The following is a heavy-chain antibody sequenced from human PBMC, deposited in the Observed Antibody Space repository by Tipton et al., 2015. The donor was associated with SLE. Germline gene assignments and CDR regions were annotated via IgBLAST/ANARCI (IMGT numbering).Heavy chain of an antibody. D-gene: IGHD7-27*01. CDR1: GFTFDDFV. J-gene: IGHJ2*01. V-gene: IGHV3-9*01. CDR2: ISYISGMI. Sequence: SLRLSCATSGFTFDDFVMHWVRQAPGKGLEWVSGISYISGMIGYADSVKGRFTISRDNAKNSLYLQMNSLRAEDTALYYCVPTGDRGYFDLWGRGTLVTVSS. CDR3: VPTGDRGYFDL.